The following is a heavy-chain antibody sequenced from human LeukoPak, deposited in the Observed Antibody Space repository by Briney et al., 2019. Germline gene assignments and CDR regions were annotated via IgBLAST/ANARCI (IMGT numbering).Heavy chain of an antibody. CDR1: GFTFSSYA. CDR3: AKPRDPTVVTPNYFDY. D-gene: IGHD4-23*01. V-gene: IGHV3-23*01. J-gene: IGHJ4*02. CDR2: ISGSGDST. Sequence: GGSLRLSCAASGFTFSSYAMTWVRQAPGKGLEWVSTISGSGDSTYYGDSVKGRFTISRDNSKNTLYLQMNSLRAEDTAVYYCAKPRDPTVVTPNYFDYWGQGTLVTVSS.